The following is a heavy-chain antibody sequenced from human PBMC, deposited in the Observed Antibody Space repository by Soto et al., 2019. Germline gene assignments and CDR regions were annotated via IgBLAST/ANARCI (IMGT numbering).Heavy chain of an antibody. CDR1: GGTFSSYT. D-gene: IGHD6-13*01. CDR2: IIPILGIA. Sequence: ASVKVSCKASGGTFSSYTISWVRQAPGQGLEWMGRIIPILGIANYAQKFQGRVTITADKSTSTAYMELSSLRSEDTAVYYCARGIAAAGKGIYYYYYMDVWGKGTTVTVSS. J-gene: IGHJ6*03. CDR3: ARGIAAAGKGIYYYYYMDV. V-gene: IGHV1-69*02.